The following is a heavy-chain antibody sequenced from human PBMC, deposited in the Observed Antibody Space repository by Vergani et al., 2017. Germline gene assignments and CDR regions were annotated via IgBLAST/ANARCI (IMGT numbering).Heavy chain of an antibody. V-gene: IGHV1-46*03. J-gene: IGHJ3*02. CDR2: INPSGGST. CDR3: ARDFVAGTSPKVSAFDI. Sequence: QVQLVQSGAEVKKPGASVKVSCKASGYTFTSYYMHWVRQAPGQGLEWMGIINPSGGSTSYAQKFQGRVTMTRDTSTSTVYMETSSLRSEDTAVYYCARDFVAGTSPKVSAFDIWGQGTMVTVSS. CDR1: GYTFTSYY. D-gene: IGHD6-19*01.